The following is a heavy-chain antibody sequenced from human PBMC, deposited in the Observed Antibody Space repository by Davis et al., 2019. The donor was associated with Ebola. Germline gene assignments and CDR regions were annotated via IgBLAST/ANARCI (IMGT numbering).Heavy chain of an antibody. V-gene: IGHV3-11*04. CDR3: ARVKMVYAIGYYGMDV. CDR1: GFTFSDYY. J-gene: IGHJ6*02. D-gene: IGHD2-8*01. Sequence: GESLKISCAASGFTFSDYYMSWIRQAPGKGLEWVSYISSSGSTIYYADSVKGRFTISRDNAKNSLYLQMNSLRAEDTAVYYCARVKMVYAIGYYGMDVWGQGTTVTVSS. CDR2: ISSSGSTI.